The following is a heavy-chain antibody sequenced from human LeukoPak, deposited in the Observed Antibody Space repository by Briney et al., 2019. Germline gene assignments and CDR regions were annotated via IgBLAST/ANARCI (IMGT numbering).Heavy chain of an antibody. CDR1: GFTFSSYA. CDR2: ISYDGSNK. V-gene: IGHV3-30*04. CDR3: AKKGIAAADSIDY. J-gene: IGHJ4*02. D-gene: IGHD6-13*01. Sequence: HPGGSLRLSCAASGFTFSSYAMHWVRQAPGKGLEWVAVISYDGSNKYYADSVKGRFTISRDNSKNTLYLQMNSLRAEDTAVYYCAKKGIAAADSIDYWGQGTLVTVSS.